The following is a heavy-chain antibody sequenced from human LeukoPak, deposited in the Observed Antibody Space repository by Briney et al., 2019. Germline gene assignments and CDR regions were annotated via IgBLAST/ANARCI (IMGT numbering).Heavy chain of an antibody. D-gene: IGHD1-20*01. J-gene: IGHJ5*02. V-gene: IGHV3-23*01. CDR2: ISGSGGST. Sequence: GGSLRLSCAASGFTFSSYAMSWVRQAPGKGLEWVSAISGSGGSTYYADSVKGRFTISRDNSKNTLYLQMNSLRAEDTAVYYCAKDSKYNWNDAFDWFDPWGQGTLVTVSS. CDR1: GFTFSSYA. CDR3: AKDSKYNWNDAFDWFDP.